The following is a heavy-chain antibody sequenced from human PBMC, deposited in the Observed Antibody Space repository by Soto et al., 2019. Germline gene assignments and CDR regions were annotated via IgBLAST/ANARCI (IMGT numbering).Heavy chain of an antibody. Sequence: GASVKVSCKASGYTFTSYGISWVRQAPGQGLEWMGWISAYNGNTNYAQKLQGRVTMTTDTSTSTAYMELRSLRSDDTAVYYCARGFITMVRGAPYYFDYWGQGTLVTVSS. D-gene: IGHD3-10*01. V-gene: IGHV1-18*01. J-gene: IGHJ4*02. CDR2: ISAYNGNT. CDR3: ARGFITMVRGAPYYFDY. CDR1: GYTFTSYG.